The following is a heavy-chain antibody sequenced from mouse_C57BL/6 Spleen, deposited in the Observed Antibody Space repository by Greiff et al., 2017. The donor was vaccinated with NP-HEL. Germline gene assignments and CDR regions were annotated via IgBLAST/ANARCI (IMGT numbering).Heavy chain of an antibody. CDR3: AREEGYGYGLLAY. V-gene: IGHV1-43*01. J-gene: IGHJ3*01. D-gene: IGHD2-2*01. Sequence: EVQLQQSGPELVKPGASVKISCKASGYSFTGYYMHWVKQSSEKSLEWIGEINPSTGGTSYNQKFKGKATLTVDKSSSTAYMQLKSLTSEDSAVYYCAREEGYGYGLLAYWGQGTLVTVSA. CDR2: INPSTGGT. CDR1: GYSFTGYY.